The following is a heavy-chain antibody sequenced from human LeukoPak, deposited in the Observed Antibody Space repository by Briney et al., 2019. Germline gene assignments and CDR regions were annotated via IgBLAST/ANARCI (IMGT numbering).Heavy chain of an antibody. CDR3: ARYPTPTQLWFRGTFDF. CDR1: GFTLSNYS. J-gene: IGHJ4*02. Sequence: GGSLRLSCAATGFTLSNYSMNWVRQAPGKGLEWVSYISSSGISMYYADSVKGRFTISRDKAKNSVYLQMNSLRVDDTAVYYCARYPTPTQLWFRGTFDFWGQGALVTVSS. D-gene: IGHD5-18*01. V-gene: IGHV3-48*01. CDR2: ISSSGISM.